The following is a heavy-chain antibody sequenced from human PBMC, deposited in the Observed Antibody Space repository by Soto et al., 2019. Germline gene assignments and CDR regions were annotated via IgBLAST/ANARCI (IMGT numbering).Heavy chain of an antibody. D-gene: IGHD3-3*01. V-gene: IGHV3-23*01. Sequence: EVQLLEFGGGLVQPGGSLRLSCAASGFTFSTYAMNWVRQAPGKGLEWVSSVSGSGGSTYYADSVKGRFTISRDNSKNTLYLQMNSLTADDTAVYYWAKEGALLRFLDGGALQYWCQGTLVTGSS. CDR3: AKEGALLRFLDGGALQY. CDR2: VSGSGGST. J-gene: IGHJ1*01. CDR1: GFTFSTYA.